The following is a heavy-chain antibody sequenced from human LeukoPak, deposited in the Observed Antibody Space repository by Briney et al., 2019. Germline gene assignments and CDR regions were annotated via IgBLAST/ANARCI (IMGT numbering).Heavy chain of an antibody. Sequence: GGSLRLSCAASGFTFSSYDMHWVRQAPGKGLEGVAVISYDGSNKYYADSVKGRFTISRDNSKNTLYLQMNSLRAEDTAVYYCARDLAGSSFDYWGQGTLVTVSS. CDR3: ARDLAGSSFDY. CDR2: ISYDGSNK. J-gene: IGHJ4*02. V-gene: IGHV3-30-3*01. CDR1: GFTFSSYD. D-gene: IGHD6-6*01.